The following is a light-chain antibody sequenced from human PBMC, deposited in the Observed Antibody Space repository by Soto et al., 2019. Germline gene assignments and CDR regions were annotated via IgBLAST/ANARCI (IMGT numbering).Light chain of an antibody. CDR2: EGS. Sequence: QSALTQPASVSGSPGQSITISCTGTSSDVGSYNLVSWYQQHLGKAPKLMIYEGSKRPSGVSNRFSGSKSGNTASLTISGLQAEDEADYYCCSYAGSNTQIGRGTKLTLL. J-gene: IGLJ2*01. CDR3: CSYAGSNTQ. CDR1: SSDVGSYNL. V-gene: IGLV2-23*01.